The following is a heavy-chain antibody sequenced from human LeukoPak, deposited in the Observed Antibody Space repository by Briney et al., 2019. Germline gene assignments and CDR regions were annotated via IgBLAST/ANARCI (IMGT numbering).Heavy chain of an antibody. V-gene: IGHV3-30*02. CDR3: AKAQGSSSWYYFDY. Sequence: PGGSLRLSCAASGFTFSSYGMHWVRQAPGQGREWVAFIRYDGSNKYYADFVKGRFTISRDNSKHTLFLQMNSLRAEAAAVYYCAKAQGSSSWYYFDYWGQGTLVTVSS. D-gene: IGHD6-13*01. CDR2: IRYDGSNK. CDR1: GFTFSSYG. J-gene: IGHJ4*02.